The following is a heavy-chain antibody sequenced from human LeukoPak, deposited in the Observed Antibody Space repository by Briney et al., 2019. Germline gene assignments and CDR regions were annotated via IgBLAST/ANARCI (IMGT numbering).Heavy chain of an antibody. J-gene: IGHJ3*02. D-gene: IGHD6-19*01. CDR1: GFTFSSYG. CDR2: IWYDGSNK. V-gene: IGHV3-33*01. CDR3: AREPGSSAKAFDI. Sequence: QPGRSLRLSCAASGFTFSSYGMHWVRQAPGKGLEWVAVIWYDGSNKYYADSVKGRFTISRDNPKNTLYLQMNSLRAEDTAVYYCAREPGSSAKAFDIWGQGTMVTVSS.